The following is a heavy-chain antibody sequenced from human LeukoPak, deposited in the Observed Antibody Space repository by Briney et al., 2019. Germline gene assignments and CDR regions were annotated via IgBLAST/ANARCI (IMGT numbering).Heavy chain of an antibody. CDR3: TRPYGSGSYHWFDP. Sequence: GGSLRLSCTASGFTFGDYAMSWVRQAPGKGLEWEGFIRSKAYGGTTEYAASVKGRFTISRDDSKSIAYLQMNSLKTEDTAVYYCTRPYGSGSYHWFDPWGQGTLVTVSS. V-gene: IGHV3-49*04. CDR2: IRSKAYGGTT. CDR1: GFTFGDYA. J-gene: IGHJ5*02. D-gene: IGHD3-10*01.